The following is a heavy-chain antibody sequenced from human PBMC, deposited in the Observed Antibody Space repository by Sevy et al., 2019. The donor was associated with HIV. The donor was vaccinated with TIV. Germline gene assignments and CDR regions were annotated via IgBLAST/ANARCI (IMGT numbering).Heavy chain of an antibody. J-gene: IGHJ2*01. CDR2: IYPGDSDT. D-gene: IGHD1-26*01. Sequence: GESLKISCKGSGYSFTNYWIAWVRQMPGKGLEWVGIIYPGDSDTRYNPSFQGQVTISADKSINTAYLQWSSLKASDTAMYYCANRSAWGIWYFDLWGRGTLVTVSS. V-gene: IGHV5-51*01. CDR3: ANRSAWGIWYFDL. CDR1: GYSFTNYW.